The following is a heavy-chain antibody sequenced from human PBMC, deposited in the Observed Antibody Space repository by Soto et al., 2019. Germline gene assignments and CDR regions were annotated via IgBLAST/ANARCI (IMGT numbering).Heavy chain of an antibody. CDR1: GGSISSGDYY. CDR3: ARVARGIGEWSPHQQN. CDR2: IYYSGGN. D-gene: IGHD6-13*01. Sequence: QVQLQESGPGLVKPSQTLSLTCTVSGGSISSGDYYWSWIRQPPGKGLEWIGYIYYSGGNYYNPSLQSRVTIAVDTSKNLCSRELSSETAPDTAGYYCARVARGIGEWSPHQQNWGQGTLVTVSS. J-gene: IGHJ4*02. V-gene: IGHV4-30-4*01.